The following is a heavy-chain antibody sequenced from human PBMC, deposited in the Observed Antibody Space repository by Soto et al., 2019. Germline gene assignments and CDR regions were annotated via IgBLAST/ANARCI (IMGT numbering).Heavy chain of an antibody. J-gene: IGHJ2*01. CDR1: GFTFSSYA. D-gene: IGHD6-19*01. CDR2: ISGSGGST. Sequence: EVQLLESGGGLVQPGGSLRLSCAASGFTFSSYAMSWVRQAPGKGLAWVSVISGSGGSTYYADSVKGRFTISRDNSKTTLYLQMTSLRAEDTAVYYCAKRSSGWYFDLWGRGTLVTVSS. CDR3: AKRSSGWYFDL. V-gene: IGHV3-23*01.